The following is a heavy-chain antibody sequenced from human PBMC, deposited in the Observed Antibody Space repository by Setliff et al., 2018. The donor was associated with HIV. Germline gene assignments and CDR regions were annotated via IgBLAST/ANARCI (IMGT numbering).Heavy chain of an antibody. J-gene: IGHJ4*02. Sequence: SETLSLTCTVSGGSISSYYWSWIRQPPGKGLEWIGYIYTSGSTNYNPSLKSRVTISVDTSKNQFSLKLSSVTAADTAVYYCARQAERDDDSYLDYWGQGTLVTVS. CDR2: IYTSGST. D-gene: IGHD3-16*01. CDR3: ARQAERDDDSYLDY. V-gene: IGHV4-59*08. CDR1: GGSISSYY.